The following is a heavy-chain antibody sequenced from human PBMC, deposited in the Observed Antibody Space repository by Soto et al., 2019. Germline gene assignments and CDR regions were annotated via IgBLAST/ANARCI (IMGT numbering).Heavy chain of an antibody. CDR2: INHSGST. D-gene: IGHD5-18*01. J-gene: IGHJ4*02. V-gene: IGHV4-34*01. CDR3: ARGDRIQLWLRGLFDY. Sequence: QVQLQQWGAGLLKPSETLSLTCAVYGGSFSGYYWSWIRQPPGKGLEWIGEINHSGSTNYNPSLKSRVTISVDTSKNQFSLKPSSVTAADTAVYYCARGDRIQLWLRGLFDYWGQGTLVTVSS. CDR1: GGSFSGYY.